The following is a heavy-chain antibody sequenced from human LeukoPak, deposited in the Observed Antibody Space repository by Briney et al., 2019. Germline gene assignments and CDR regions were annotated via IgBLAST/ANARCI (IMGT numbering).Heavy chain of an antibody. D-gene: IGHD3-22*01. Sequence: GGSLRLSCTASGFTFSGSAMHWVRQGSGKGLEWVGRIGSKASRYATAYAASVKGTFTISRDDSKNTAYLQMNSLKTEDTAVYYCTRDSSGYNFDYWGQGTVVTVSS. CDR3: TRDSSGYNFDY. CDR2: IGSKASRYAT. V-gene: IGHV3-73*01. CDR1: GFTFSGSA. J-gene: IGHJ4*02.